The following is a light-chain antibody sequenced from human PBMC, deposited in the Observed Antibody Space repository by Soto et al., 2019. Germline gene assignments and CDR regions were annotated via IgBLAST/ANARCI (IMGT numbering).Light chain of an antibody. CDR3: CSYTSSNTMV. J-gene: IGLJ3*02. CDR1: SSDIGGYNY. Sequence: QSVLTQPASVSGSPGQSITISCTGSSSDIGGYNYVSWYQQHPGKVPKIMIFDVSHRPSGVSDRFSGSKSGITASLTISGLQTEDEADYYCCSYTSSNTMVFGGGTKVTVL. V-gene: IGLV2-14*03. CDR2: DVS.